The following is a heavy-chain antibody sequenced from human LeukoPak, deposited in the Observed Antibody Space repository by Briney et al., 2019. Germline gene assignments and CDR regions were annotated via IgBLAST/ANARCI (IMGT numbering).Heavy chain of an antibody. D-gene: IGHD4-17*01. CDR3: GRDPRRDYGDYHFDD. CDR1: GGSISSYY. CDR2: IYSSGGS. Sequence: SETLSLTCIVSGGSISSYYWSWIRQPAGKGLEWVGGIYSSGGSNYNPSLKRRGTISVGPSKNQFSLRLTPLSAADPGPCYFGRDPRRDYGDYHFDDWGQGTLVTVPS. J-gene: IGHJ4*02. V-gene: IGHV4-4*07.